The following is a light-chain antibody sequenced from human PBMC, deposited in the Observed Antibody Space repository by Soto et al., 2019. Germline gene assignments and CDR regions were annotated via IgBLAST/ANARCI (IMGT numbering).Light chain of an antibody. Sequence: QLVLTQPPSVSGAPGQRVTISCTGSSSNIGAGYDVHWYQHLPGTAPKLLIYGNSNRPSGVPDRFSGSKSGTSASLAITGLQAEDEADYYCQSYDSSLVMFGGGTQLTVL. CDR1: SSNIGAGYD. V-gene: IGLV1-40*01. CDR2: GNS. CDR3: QSYDSSLVM. J-gene: IGLJ3*02.